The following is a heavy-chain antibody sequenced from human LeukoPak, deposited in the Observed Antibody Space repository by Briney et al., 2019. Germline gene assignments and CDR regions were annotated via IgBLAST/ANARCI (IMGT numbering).Heavy chain of an antibody. J-gene: IGHJ6*02. CDR2: IYYSWST. CDR1: SGSISNYY. D-gene: IGHD5-18*01. CDR3: ARGGGYTYGYGGYLYGMDV. Sequence: SETLSLTCTVSSGSISNYYWSWIRQPPGKGLKWIGHIYYSWSTDYNPSLKSRVTISVDTSKNHFSLKLTSVTAADTAVYYCARGGGYTYGYGGYLYGMDVWGQGTTVTVSS. V-gene: IGHV4-59*01.